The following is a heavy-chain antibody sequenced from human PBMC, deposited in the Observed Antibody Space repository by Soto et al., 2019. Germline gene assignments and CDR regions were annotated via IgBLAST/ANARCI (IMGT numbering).Heavy chain of an antibody. CDR1: GGTFSSYT. V-gene: IGHV1-69*04. Sequence: GASVKVSCKASGGTFSSYTISWVRQAPGQGLEWMGRIIPILGIANYAQKFQGRVTITADKSTSTAYMELSSLRSEDTAVYYCARDPLIAAAGLNWFDPWGQGTLVTVSS. CDR3: ARDPLIAAAGLNWFDP. CDR2: IIPILGIA. J-gene: IGHJ5*02. D-gene: IGHD6-13*01.